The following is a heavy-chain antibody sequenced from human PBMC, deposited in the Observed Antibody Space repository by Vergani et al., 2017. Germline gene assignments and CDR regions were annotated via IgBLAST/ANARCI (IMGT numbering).Heavy chain of an antibody. CDR2: ISSSSSYI. CDR1: GFTFSSYS. J-gene: IGHJ4*02. CDR3: ASVRTDCSSTSCTRGIIDY. V-gene: IGHV3-21*01. Sequence: EVHLEESGGGLVQPGGSLRLSCAASGFTFSSYSMNWVRQAPGKGLEWVSSISSSSSYIYYADSVKGRFTISRDNAKNSLYLQMNSLRAEDTAVYYCASVRTDCSSTSCTRGIIDYWGQGTLVTVSS. D-gene: IGHD2-2*01.